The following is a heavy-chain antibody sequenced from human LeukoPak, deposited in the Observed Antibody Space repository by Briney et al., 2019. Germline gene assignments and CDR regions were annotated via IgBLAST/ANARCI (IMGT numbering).Heavy chain of an antibody. J-gene: IGHJ3*01. V-gene: IGHV3-23*01. CDR1: GFTFNNYA. CDR2: ISGRGGYT. CDR3: AKDYEITLDAFDV. Sequence: GGSLRLSCAASGFTFNNYAMTWVRQAPGKGLEWVSGISGRGGYTYYADSVKGRFTISRDNSNNTLYLQMNSLRAEDTAVYYCAKDYEITLDAFDVWGQGTMVIVSS. D-gene: IGHD3-16*01.